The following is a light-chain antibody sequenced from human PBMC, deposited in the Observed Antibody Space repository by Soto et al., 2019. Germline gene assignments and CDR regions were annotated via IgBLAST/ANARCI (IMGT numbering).Light chain of an antibody. V-gene: IGLV2-14*01. CDR2: EVS. CDR1: SSDAGGYHY. Sequence: QSALTQPASVSGSPGQSITISCTGTSSDAGGYHYVSWYQQHPGKAPKLMIYEVSNRPSGVSNRFSGSKSGNTASLTISGLQPEDEADYYCSSYTSSSTLVFGTGTKLTVL. CDR3: SSYTSSSTLV. J-gene: IGLJ1*01.